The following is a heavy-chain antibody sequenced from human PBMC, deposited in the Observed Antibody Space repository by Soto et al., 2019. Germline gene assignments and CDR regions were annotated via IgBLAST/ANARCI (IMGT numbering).Heavy chain of an antibody. Sequence: QVQLMESGGGVGQPGRSLRLSCAASGFTFSDYAIHWVRQAPGKGLEWVAVISFDGNDKYYADSVKGRFTISRDNSKNXLXLQMNSLRGEDTAVYYCAREHPGWGTFYHALRAMDVWGQGTTVTVSS. V-gene: IGHV3-30*03. CDR2: ISFDGNDK. CDR1: GFTFSDYA. CDR3: AREHPGWGTFYHALRAMDV. J-gene: IGHJ6*02. D-gene: IGHD3-10*01.